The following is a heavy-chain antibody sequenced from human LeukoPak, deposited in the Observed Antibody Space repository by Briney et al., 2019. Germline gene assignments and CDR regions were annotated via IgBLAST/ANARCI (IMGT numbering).Heavy chain of an antibody. D-gene: IGHD4-17*01. CDR2: ISYDGSNK. CDR3: AKAGYGDYYYFDY. V-gene: IGHV3-30*18. Sequence: QAGGSLRLSCAASGFTFSSYGMHWVRQAPGKGLEWVAVISYDGSNKYYADSVKGRFTISRDNSKNTLYLQMNSLRAEDTAVYYCAKAGYGDYYYFDYWGQGTLVTVSS. CDR1: GFTFSSYG. J-gene: IGHJ4*02.